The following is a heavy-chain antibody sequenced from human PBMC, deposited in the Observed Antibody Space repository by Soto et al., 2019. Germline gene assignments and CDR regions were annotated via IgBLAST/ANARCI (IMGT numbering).Heavy chain of an antibody. Sequence: PWGSLRLSCAASGFTFSSYAMSWVRQAPGKGLEWISAISGSGGSTYYADSVKGRFTISRDNSKNTLYVQMNSLRAEDTAVYYCAKGRPRRDCSSTSCSRYYYYGMDVWGQGTTVTVSS. CDR2: ISGSGGST. CDR1: GFTFSSYA. D-gene: IGHD2-2*01. CDR3: AKGRPRRDCSSTSCSRYYYYGMDV. V-gene: IGHV3-23*01. J-gene: IGHJ6*02.